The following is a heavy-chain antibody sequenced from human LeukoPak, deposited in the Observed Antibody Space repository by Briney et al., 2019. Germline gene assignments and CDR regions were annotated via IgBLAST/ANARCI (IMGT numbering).Heavy chain of an antibody. J-gene: IGHJ4*02. CDR3: ARQSHYYGSGSYYND. D-gene: IGHD3-10*01. CDR1: GYSFTSYW. CDR2: IYPGDSDT. Sequence: GESLKISCKGSGYSFTSYWIGWVRQMPGKGLEWVGIIYPGDSDTRYSPSFQGQVTISADKSISTAYLQWSSLKASDTAMYYCARQSHYYGSGSYYNDWGQGTLVTVSS. V-gene: IGHV5-51*01.